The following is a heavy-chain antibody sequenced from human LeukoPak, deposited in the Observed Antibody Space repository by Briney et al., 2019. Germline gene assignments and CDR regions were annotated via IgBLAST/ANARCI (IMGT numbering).Heavy chain of an antibody. V-gene: IGHV3-48*03. J-gene: IGHJ3*02. CDR1: GFTFSSDE. CDR3: ARVGEELSHDAFDI. Sequence: PGGSLRLSCAASGFTFSSDEMNWFRQAPGKGLEWVSYISSSGSTIYYADSVKGRFTISRDNAKNSLYLQMNSLRAEDTAVYYCARVGEELSHDAFDIWGQGTMVTVSS. D-gene: IGHD3-10*01. CDR2: ISSSGSTI.